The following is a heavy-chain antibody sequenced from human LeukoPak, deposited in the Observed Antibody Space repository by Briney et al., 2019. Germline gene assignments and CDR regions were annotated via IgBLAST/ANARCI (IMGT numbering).Heavy chain of an antibody. CDR1: GGSFSGYY. Sequence: SETLSLTCAVYGGSFSGYYWSWIRQPPGKGLEWIGEINHSGSTNYNPSLKSRVTISVDTSKNQFSLKLSSVTAADTAVYYCARVFTNRGAQYYFDYWGEGTLVTVSS. D-gene: IGHD7-27*01. V-gene: IGHV4-34*01. CDR2: INHSGST. J-gene: IGHJ4*02. CDR3: ARVFTNRGAQYYFDY.